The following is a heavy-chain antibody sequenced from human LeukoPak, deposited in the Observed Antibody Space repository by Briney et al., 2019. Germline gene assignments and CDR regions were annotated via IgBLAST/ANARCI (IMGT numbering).Heavy chain of an antibody. Sequence: GGSLRLSCAASGFTFSSYAMHWVRQAPGKGLEWVAVISYDGSNKYYADSVKGRFTISSDNSKNTLYLQMNSLRAEDTAVYYCAREYSGWSGYYMSYYYYYGMDVWGQGTTVTVSS. CDR2: ISYDGSNK. D-gene: IGHD3-3*01. CDR1: GFTFSSYA. J-gene: IGHJ6*02. V-gene: IGHV3-30-3*01. CDR3: AREYSGWSGYYMSYYYYYGMDV.